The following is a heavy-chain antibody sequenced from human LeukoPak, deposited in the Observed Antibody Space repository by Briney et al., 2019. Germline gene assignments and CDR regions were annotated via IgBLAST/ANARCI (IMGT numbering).Heavy chain of an antibody. J-gene: IGHJ4*02. CDR3: ARLEYSSSFIFDY. V-gene: IGHV4-59*01. CDR1: RGSISSYY. D-gene: IGHD6-6*01. CDR2: IYYSGST. Sequence: PSETLSLTCAVSRGSISSYYWSWIRQPPGKGLEWIGYIYYSGSTNYNPSLKSRVTISVDTSKNQFSLNLNSVTAADTAVYYCARLEYSSSFIFDYWGQGILVTVSS.